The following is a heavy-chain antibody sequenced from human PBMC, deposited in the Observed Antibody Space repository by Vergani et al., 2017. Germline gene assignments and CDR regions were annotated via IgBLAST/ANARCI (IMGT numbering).Heavy chain of an antibody. CDR1: GFTFRNYA. Sequence: EVQLLESGGGLAQPGGSLRLSCAASGFTFRNYAMTWVRQAPGKGLEWVSIISNNGGSTYYADSVKGRFTISRDNSKDTLYLQMNSLRAEDTAVYYCTKGSRGYTGYFFDYWGQGTLATVSS. CDR2: ISNNGGST. D-gene: IGHD5-12*01. J-gene: IGHJ4*02. V-gene: IGHV3-23*01. CDR3: TKGSRGYTGYFFDY.